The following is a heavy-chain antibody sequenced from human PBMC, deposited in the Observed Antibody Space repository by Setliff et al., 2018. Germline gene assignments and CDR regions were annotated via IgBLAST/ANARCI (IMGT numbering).Heavy chain of an antibody. Sequence: ASVKVSCKASGYTFTSYGISWVRQAPGQGLEWMGWINPNSGGTNYAQKLQGWVTMTRDTSISTAYMELSRLRSDDTAVCYCARARDDGVYYDSSGYYSYYYYGMDVWGQGTTVTVSS. CDR2: INPNSGGT. CDR1: GYTFTSYG. D-gene: IGHD3-22*01. CDR3: ARARDDGVYYDSSGYYSYYYYGMDV. V-gene: IGHV1-2*04. J-gene: IGHJ6*02.